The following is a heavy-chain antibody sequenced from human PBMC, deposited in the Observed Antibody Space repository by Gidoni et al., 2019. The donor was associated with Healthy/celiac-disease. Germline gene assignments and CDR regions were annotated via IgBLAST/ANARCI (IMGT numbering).Heavy chain of an antibody. Sequence: QVQLQESGPGLVKPSETLSLTCTVSGGSISSYYWSWIRQPPGKGLEWIGYIYYSGSTNYNPSLKSRVTISVDTSKNQFSLKLSSVTAADTAVYYCGGSSSWYYFDYWGQGTLVTVSS. V-gene: IGHV4-59*01. CDR1: GGSISSYY. CDR2: IYYSGST. CDR3: GGSSSWYYFDY. D-gene: IGHD6-13*01. J-gene: IGHJ4*02.